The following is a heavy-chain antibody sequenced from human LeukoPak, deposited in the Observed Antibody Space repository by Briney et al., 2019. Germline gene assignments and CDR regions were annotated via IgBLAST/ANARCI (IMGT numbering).Heavy chain of an antibody. CDR1: GFTFSSYG. D-gene: IGHD1-26*01. J-gene: IGHJ4*02. CDR2: IWYDGSNK. V-gene: IGHV3-33*01. Sequence: GRSLRLSCAASGFTFSSYGMHWVRQAPGKGLEWVAVIWYDGSNKYYADSVKGRFTISRDNAKNSLYLQMNSLRAEDTAVYYCARGRSGSYYFDYWGQGTLVTVSS. CDR3: ARGRSGSYYFDY.